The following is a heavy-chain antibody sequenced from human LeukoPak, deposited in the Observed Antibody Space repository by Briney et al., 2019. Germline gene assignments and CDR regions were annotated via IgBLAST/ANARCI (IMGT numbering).Heavy chain of an antibody. CDR1: GFTFSSYW. J-gene: IGHJ6*02. CDR2: INSDGSST. V-gene: IGHV3-74*01. D-gene: IGHD1-26*01. Sequence: GGSLRLSCAASGFTFSSYWMHWVRQAPGKGLVWVSRINSDGSSTSYADSVKGRFTISRDNAKNTLYLQMNSQRAEDTAVYYCATVRSGSSAGNYGMDVWGQGTTVTVSS. CDR3: ATVRSGSSAGNYGMDV.